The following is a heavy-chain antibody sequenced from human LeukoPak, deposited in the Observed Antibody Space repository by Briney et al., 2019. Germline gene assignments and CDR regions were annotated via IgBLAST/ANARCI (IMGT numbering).Heavy chain of an antibody. J-gene: IGHJ5*02. CDR2: INHSGST. Sequence: SETLSLTCTVSGGSISNYYWSWIRQPPGKGLEWIGEINHSGSTNYNPSLKSRVTISVDTSKNQFSLKLSSVTAADTAVYYCARAPRVYDYVWGSYRYTSWFDPWGQGTLVTVSS. CDR1: GGSISNYY. V-gene: IGHV4-34*01. D-gene: IGHD3-16*02. CDR3: ARAPRVYDYVWGSYRYTSWFDP.